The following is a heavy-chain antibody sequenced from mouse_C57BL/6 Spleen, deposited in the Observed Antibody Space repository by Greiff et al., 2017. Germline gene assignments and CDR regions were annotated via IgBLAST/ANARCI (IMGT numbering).Heavy chain of an antibody. CDR1: GFSLTSYG. CDR3: AKMGYGSSYVKGLLDY. J-gene: IGHJ4*01. V-gene: IGHV2-5*01. Sequence: QVQLKESGPGLVQPSQSLSITCTVSGFSLTSYGVHWVRQSPGKGLEWLGVIWRGGSTDYNAAFMSRLSITKDNSKSQVFFKMNSLQADDTAIYYCAKMGYGSSYVKGLLDYWGQGTSVTVSS. CDR2: IWRGGST. D-gene: IGHD1-1*01.